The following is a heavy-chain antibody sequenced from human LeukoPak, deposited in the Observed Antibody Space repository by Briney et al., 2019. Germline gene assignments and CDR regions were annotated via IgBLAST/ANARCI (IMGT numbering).Heavy chain of an antibody. J-gene: IGHJ5*02. CDR3: ARSGCSGGSCYLNWFDP. D-gene: IGHD2-15*01. CDR2: INHSGST. Sequence: SETLSPTCAVYGGSFSGYYWSWIRQPPGKGLEWIGEINHSGSTNYNPSLKSRVTISVDTSKNQFSLKLSSVTAADTAVYYCARSGCSGGSCYLNWFDPWGQGTLVTVSS. V-gene: IGHV4-34*01. CDR1: GGSFSGYY.